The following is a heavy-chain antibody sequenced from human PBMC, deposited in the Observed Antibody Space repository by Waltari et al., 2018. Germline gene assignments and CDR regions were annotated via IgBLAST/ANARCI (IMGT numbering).Heavy chain of an antibody. D-gene: IGHD2-15*01. CDR2: IIPIFGTA. Sequence: QVQRVQSGPEVKKPGPSVKISCKASEGTFSSYANSWVRQAPGQGLEWMGGIIPIFGTANYAQKFQGRVTITADESTSTAYMELSSLRSEDTAVYYCARDLGGRYGGRNWGQGTLVTVSS. J-gene: IGHJ4*02. CDR1: EGTFSSYA. CDR3: ARDLGGRYGGRN. V-gene: IGHV1-69*13.